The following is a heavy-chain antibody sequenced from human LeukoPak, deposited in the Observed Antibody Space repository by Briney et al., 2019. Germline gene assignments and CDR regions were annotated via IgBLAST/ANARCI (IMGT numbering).Heavy chain of an antibody. D-gene: IGHD3-22*01. CDR2: ISSSSSYI. CDR3: ARSGGSSGYYYGFDY. J-gene: IGHJ4*02. Sequence: GGSLRLSCAASGFTFSSYSMNWVRQAPGKGLEWVSSISSSSSYIYHADSVRGRFTISRDNAKNSLYLQMNSLRAEDTAVYYCARSGGSSGYYYGFDYWGQGTLVTVSS. CDR1: GFTFSSYS. V-gene: IGHV3-21*01.